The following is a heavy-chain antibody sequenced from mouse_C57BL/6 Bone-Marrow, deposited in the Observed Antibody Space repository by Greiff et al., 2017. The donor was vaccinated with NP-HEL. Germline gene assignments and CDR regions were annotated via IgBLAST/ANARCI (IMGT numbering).Heavy chain of an antibody. CDR3: TPDGYPDC. CDR1: GFNIKDDY. V-gene: IGHV14-4*01. D-gene: IGHD2-3*01. CDR2: IDPENGDT. Sequence: VQLKQSGAELVRPGASVKLSCTASGFNIKDDYMHWVKQRPEQGLEWIGWIDPENGDTEYASKFQGKATITADKSSNTAYLQLSSLTAKDTAVDYCTPDGYPDCWGQGTTLTVSS. J-gene: IGHJ2*01.